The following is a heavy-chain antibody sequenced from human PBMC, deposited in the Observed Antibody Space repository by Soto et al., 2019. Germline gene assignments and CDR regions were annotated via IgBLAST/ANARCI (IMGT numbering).Heavy chain of an antibody. CDR1: GWTFGSDP. Sequence: GAAVKVSCKASGWTFGSDPMPWLRQAPGQGLEWVGRIIPIFGTTNYAQNLQGRVTISADKSTLTSYMELHSLTSDDTALYYCARDRTDSGYYTNWLDPWGQGTQVTVSS. D-gene: IGHD3-22*01. CDR2: IIPIFGTT. CDR3: ARDRTDSGYYTNWLDP. J-gene: IGHJ5*02. V-gene: IGHV1-69*06.